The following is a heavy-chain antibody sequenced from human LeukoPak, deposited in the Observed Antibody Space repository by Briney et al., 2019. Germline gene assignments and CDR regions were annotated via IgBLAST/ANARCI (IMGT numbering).Heavy chain of an antibody. J-gene: IGHJ6*03. CDR2: ISPDGSNK. V-gene: IGHV3-30*01. D-gene: IGHD1-7*01. CDR1: GFTFSGYA. CDR3: ARGAGTTVYYMDV. Sequence: GRSLRLSCAASGFTFSGYAMHWVRQAPGKGLEWVAVISPDGSNKYYADPVKGQFTISRDNSNNTLYLQMNSLRPEDTAVYYCARGAGTTVYYMDVWGKGTTVTVSS.